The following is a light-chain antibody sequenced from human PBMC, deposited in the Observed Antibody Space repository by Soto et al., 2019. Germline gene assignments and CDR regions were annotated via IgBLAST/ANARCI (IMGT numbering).Light chain of an antibody. J-gene: IGKJ4*01. CDR2: GAS. V-gene: IGKV3-20*01. CDR3: QQYGSSPLS. CDR1: QSVSSSY. Sequence: EIVLTQSPGTLSLSPGERATHSCRASQSVSSSYLAWYQQKPGQAPRLLMYGASSRATGIPDRFSGSGSGTDFTLTISRLEPEDLAVYYCQQYGSSPLSFGGGTKVEIK.